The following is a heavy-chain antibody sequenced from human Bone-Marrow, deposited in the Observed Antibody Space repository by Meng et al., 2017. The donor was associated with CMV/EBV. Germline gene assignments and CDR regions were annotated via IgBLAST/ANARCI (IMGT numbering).Heavy chain of an antibody. V-gene: IGHV1-18*01. CDR2: ISDYNGNT. J-gene: IGHJ4*02. CDR1: GYTFTSYG. Sequence: QFMVGQSESEVMKPVSSVECLCKAYGYTFTSYGISGVRQAPGQGLEWMGWISDYNGNTNYAQKLQGRVTMTTDTSTSTAYMELRSLRSDDTAVYYCVVGRGFDYWGQGTLVTVSS. CDR3: VVGRGFDY. D-gene: IGHD2-2*01.